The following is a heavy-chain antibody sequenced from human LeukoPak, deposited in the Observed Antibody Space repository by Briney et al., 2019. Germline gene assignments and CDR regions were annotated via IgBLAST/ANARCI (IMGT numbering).Heavy chain of an antibody. D-gene: IGHD4-17*01. CDR3: ARGYGDYVFLGYCFDY. V-gene: IGHV1-8*01. Sequence: ASVKVSCKASGYTFTSYDINWVRQATGQGLEWMGWMNPNSGNTGYAQKFQGRVTMTRNTSISTAYMELSSLRSEDTAVYYCARGYGDYVFLGYCFDYWGQGTLVTVSS. CDR1: GYTFTSYD. CDR2: MNPNSGNT. J-gene: IGHJ4*02.